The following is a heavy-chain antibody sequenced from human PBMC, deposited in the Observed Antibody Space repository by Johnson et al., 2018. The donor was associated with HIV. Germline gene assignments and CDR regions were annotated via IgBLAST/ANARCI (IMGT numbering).Heavy chain of an antibody. CDR3: AKDGATVTTFGDAFDI. Sequence: VQLVESGGGVVQPGRSLRLSCAASGFTFSSYAMHWVRQAPGKGLEWVAVISYDGSNKYYADSVKGRFTISRDNSKNTLYLQMNSLRAEDTAVYYCAKDGATVTTFGDAFDIWGQGTMVTVSS. D-gene: IGHD4-11*01. CDR1: GFTFSSYA. J-gene: IGHJ3*02. CDR2: ISYDGSNK. V-gene: IGHV3-30-3*01.